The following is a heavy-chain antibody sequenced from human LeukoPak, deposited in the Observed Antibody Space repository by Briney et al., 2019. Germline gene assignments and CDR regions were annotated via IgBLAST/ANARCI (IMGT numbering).Heavy chain of an antibody. CDR1: GGSISSYY. CDR2: IYYSGST. Sequence: SETLSLTWSVSGGSISSYYWSWIRQPPGKGLEWIGYIYYSGSTNYNPSLKSRVTISLDTSKSQFSLKLTSVTAADTAVYYCARAPIPYDRSRTDYRFDPWGQGTLVTVAS. D-gene: IGHD3-16*01. J-gene: IGHJ5*02. CDR3: ARAPIPYDRSRTDYRFDP. V-gene: IGHV4-59*01.